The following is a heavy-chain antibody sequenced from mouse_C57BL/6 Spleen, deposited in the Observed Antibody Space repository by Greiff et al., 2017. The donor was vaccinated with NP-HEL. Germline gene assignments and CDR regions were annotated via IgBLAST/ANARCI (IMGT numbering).Heavy chain of an antibody. CDR1: GYTFTSYW. Sequence: QVHVKQPGAELVRPGSSVKLSCKASGYTFTSYWMDWVKQRPGQGLEWIGNIYPSDSETHYNQKFKDKATLTVDKSSSTAYMQLSSLTSEDSAVYYCARPYYGSSYDWYFDVWGTGTTVTVSS. D-gene: IGHD1-1*01. CDR2: IYPSDSET. CDR3: ARPYYGSSYDWYFDV. V-gene: IGHV1-61*01. J-gene: IGHJ1*03.